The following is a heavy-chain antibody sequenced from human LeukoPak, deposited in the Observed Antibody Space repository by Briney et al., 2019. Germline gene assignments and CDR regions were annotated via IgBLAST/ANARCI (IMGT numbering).Heavy chain of an antibody. CDR3: AREKYPYGVDV. V-gene: IGHV3-66*01. Sequence: GGSLRLSCAASGFTVSSNYMSWVRQAPGKGLEWVSVIYSGGSTYYADSVKGRFTISRDNCKNTLYLQMNSLRAEDTAVYYCAREKYPYGVDVWGQGTTVTVSS. CDR1: GFTVSSNY. CDR2: IYSGGST. J-gene: IGHJ6*02. D-gene: IGHD2-2*01.